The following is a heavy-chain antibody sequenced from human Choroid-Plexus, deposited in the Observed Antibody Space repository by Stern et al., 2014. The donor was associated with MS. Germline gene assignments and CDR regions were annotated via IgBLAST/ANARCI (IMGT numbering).Heavy chain of an antibody. Sequence: VQLVESGGGLVKPGGSLRLSCAVSGFTFNNAWMSWVRQAPGKGLEWISRIKFTAAETEYAAPVKGRFIISRDDSKTTLFLQMNGLITEDTAVYFRGADVSYQGSGEIDFWGQGTLVTVSS. CDR1: GFTFNNAW. J-gene: IGHJ4*02. CDR3: GADVSYQGSGEIDF. V-gene: IGHV3-15*01. D-gene: IGHD3-10*01. CDR2: IKFTAAET.